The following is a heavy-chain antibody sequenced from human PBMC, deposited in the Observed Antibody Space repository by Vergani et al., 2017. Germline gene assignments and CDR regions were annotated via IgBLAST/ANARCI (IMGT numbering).Heavy chain of an antibody. CDR3: ARVTPVHSIVVVPAAIGPLDY. Sequence: QVQLQESGPGLVKPSQTLSLTCTVSGGSISSGSYYWSWIRQPAGKGLEWIGRIYTSGSTNYNPSLKSRVTISVDTSKNQFSLKLSSVTAADTAVYYCARVTPVHSIVVVPAAIGPLDYWGQGTLVTVSS. D-gene: IGHD2-2*02. J-gene: IGHJ4*02. V-gene: IGHV4-61*02. CDR2: IYTSGST. CDR1: GGSISSGSYY.